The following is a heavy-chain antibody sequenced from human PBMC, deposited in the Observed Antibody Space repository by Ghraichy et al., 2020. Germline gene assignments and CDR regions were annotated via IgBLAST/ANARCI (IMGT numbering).Heavy chain of an antibody. J-gene: IGHJ4*02. V-gene: IGHV3-64*02. CDR3: VREAPNGSYDY. CDR2: ISGNGDKT. Sequence: GGSLRLSCAASGFTFSSYPMHWVRQAPGKGLESVSAISGNGDKTYYGDSVKGRFIISRDNSKNTLYLQMGSLRSEDMAVYYCVREAPNGSYDYWGQGTLVTVSS. CDR1: GFTFSSYP. D-gene: IGHD1-26*01.